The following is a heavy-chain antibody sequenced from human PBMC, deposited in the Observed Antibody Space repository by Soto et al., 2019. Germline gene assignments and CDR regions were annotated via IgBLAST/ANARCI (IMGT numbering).Heavy chain of an antibody. CDR3: ARENTLRIAARPPVGY. V-gene: IGHV1-3*01. CDR1: GYTFTSYA. CDR2: INAGNGNT. D-gene: IGHD6-6*01. Sequence: ASVKVSCKASGYTFTSYAMHWVRQAPGQRLEWMGWINAGNGNTKYSQKFQGRVTITRDTSASTAYMELSSLRSEDTAVYYCARENTLRIAARPPVGYWGQGTLVTVSS. J-gene: IGHJ4*02.